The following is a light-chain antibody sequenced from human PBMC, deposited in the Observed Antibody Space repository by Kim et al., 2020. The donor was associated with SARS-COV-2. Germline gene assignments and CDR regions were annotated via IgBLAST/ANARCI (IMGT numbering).Light chain of an antibody. J-gene: IGLJ2*01. CDR2: YDR. V-gene: IGLV3-21*01. Sequence: AQGKTARSPCGGNNIGSKNVHWYQQKPGQAPVLVIYYDRDRPSGIPERFSGSNSGNTATLAISRVEAGDEADYFCQVWDSSSDHVVFGGGTQLTVL. CDR1: NIGSKN. CDR3: QVWDSSSDHVV.